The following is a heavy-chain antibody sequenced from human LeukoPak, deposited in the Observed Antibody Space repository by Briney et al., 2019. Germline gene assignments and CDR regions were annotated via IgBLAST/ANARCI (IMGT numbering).Heavy chain of an antibody. CDR3: ARGVAVAGLPYFDH. Sequence: PWGTLSLTCTVSGGSISRDNWWGWVRQPPGKGLEWIGEIHHSGSTNYNPSLKSRVTISVDKSENQFSLKLSSVTAADTAVYYCARGVAVAGLPYFDHWGQGTLVAVSS. V-gene: IGHV4-4*02. J-gene: IGHJ4*02. D-gene: IGHD6-19*01. CDR1: GGSISRDNW. CDR2: IHHSGST.